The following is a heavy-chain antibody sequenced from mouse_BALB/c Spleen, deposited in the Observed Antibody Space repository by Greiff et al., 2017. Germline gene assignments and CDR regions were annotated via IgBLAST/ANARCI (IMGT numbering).Heavy chain of an antibody. V-gene: IGHV5-4*02. D-gene: IGHD2-3*01. J-gene: IGHJ4*01. CDR2: ISDGGSYT. CDR1: GFTFSDYY. Sequence: EVMLVESGGGLVKPGGSLKLSCAASGFTFSDYYMYWVRQTPEKRLEWVATISDGGSYTYYPDSVKGRFTISRDNAKNNLYLQMSSLKSEDTAMYYCARDRDWSGYYYYAMDYWGQGTSVTVSS. CDR3: ARDRDWSGYYYYAMDY.